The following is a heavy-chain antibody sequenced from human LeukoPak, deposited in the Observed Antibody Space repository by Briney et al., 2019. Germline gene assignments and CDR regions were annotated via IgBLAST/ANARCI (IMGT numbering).Heavy chain of an antibody. CDR2: IYTSGST. CDR3: ARDALRSVATDKPYTSDAFDI. J-gene: IGHJ3*02. V-gene: IGHV4-4*07. D-gene: IGHD5-12*01. CDR1: GGSISSYY. Sequence: SETLSLTCTVSGGSISSYYWSWIRQPAGKGLEWIGRIYTSGSTNYNPSLKSRVTMSVDTSKNQFSLKLSSVTAADTAVYYCARDALRSVATDKPYTSDAFDIWGQGTMVTVSS.